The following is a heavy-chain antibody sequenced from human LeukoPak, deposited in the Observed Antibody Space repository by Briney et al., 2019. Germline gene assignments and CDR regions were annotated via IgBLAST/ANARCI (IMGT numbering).Heavy chain of an antibody. CDR1: GDSISSYY. CDR3: ARDYGDSAFDI. V-gene: IGHV4-59*08. CDR2: IYNSGST. Sequence: SETLSLTCTVSGDSISSYYWSWIRQPPGKGLEWIGYIYNSGSTNYNPSLKSRVTISVDTSKNQFSLKLSSATAADTAVYYCARDYGDSAFDIWGQGTMVTVSS. D-gene: IGHD4-17*01. J-gene: IGHJ3*02.